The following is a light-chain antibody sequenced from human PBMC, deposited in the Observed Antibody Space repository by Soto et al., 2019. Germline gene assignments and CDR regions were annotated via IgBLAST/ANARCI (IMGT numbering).Light chain of an antibody. J-gene: IGLJ1*01. CDR1: GSDVGGSNY. CDR3: CSSTSSSPYV. V-gene: IGLV2-14*03. Sequence: QSVLTQPASVSGSPGQSITISCTGTGSDVGGSNYVSWYQQHPGKAPKLMIYDVSNRPLGVSNRFSGSKSGNTASLTISGLQAEDEADYYCCSSTSSSPYVFGTGTKVTVL. CDR2: DVS.